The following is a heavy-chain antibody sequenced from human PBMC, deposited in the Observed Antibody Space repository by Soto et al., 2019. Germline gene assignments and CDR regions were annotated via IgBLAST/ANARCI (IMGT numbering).Heavy chain of an antibody. Sequence: QVQLQESGPGLVKPSQTLSLTCTVSGGSISSGDYYWSWIRQPPGKGLEWIGYIYYSGSTYYNPSLKSRVTISVDTSKNQFSLKLSSVTAADTAVYYCARERYCTNGVCYRGFDYWGQGTLVTVSS. J-gene: IGHJ4*02. D-gene: IGHD2-8*01. CDR1: GGSISSGDYY. CDR2: IYYSGST. V-gene: IGHV4-30-4*01. CDR3: ARERYCTNGVCYRGFDY.